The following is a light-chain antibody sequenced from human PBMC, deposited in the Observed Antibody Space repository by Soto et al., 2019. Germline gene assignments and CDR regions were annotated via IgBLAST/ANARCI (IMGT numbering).Light chain of an antibody. CDR3: SAFTSRNTYV. J-gene: IGLJ1*01. V-gene: IGLV2-14*03. Sequence: QSVLTQPASVSGSPGQSISISCTGTSSDVGGYSHVSWYQQHPGKAPKVMIYDVSNRPSGVSNRFSGSKSGNTAFLTISGLQAEDEADFYCSAFTSRNTYVFGTGT. CDR1: SSDVGGYSH. CDR2: DVS.